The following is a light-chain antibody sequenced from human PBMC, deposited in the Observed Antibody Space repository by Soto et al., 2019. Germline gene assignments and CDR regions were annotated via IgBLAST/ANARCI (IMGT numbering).Light chain of an antibody. CDR3: QQYGRPPLWYP. CDR1: QSITSNF. J-gene: IGKJ2*01. CDR2: GAS. Sequence: EIVLTQSPGTLSLSPGERATLSCRASQSITSNFLAWYQQKPGQAPRLLIYGASTRAAGVPDRFSGSGSGKNFPLTIPRLGPEVFAVYSCQQYGRPPLWYPFAQGTKLGVK. V-gene: IGKV3-20*01.